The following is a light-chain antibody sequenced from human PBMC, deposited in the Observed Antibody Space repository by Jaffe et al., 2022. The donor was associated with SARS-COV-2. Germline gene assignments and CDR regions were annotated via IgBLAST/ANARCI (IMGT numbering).Light chain of an antibody. Sequence: DIQMTQSPSSLSASVGDRVTITCRASQRISSYLNWYQQKPGKAPKLLIYSASNLQSGVPARFSGSGSGTELTLTISSLQPEDFATYYCQQSYSTPWTIGQGTKVEI. V-gene: IGKV1-39*01. CDR3: QQSYSTPWT. J-gene: IGKJ1*01. CDR1: QRISSY. CDR2: SAS.